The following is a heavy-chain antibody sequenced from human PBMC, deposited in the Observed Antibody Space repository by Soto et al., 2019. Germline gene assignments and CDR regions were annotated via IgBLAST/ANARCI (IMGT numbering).Heavy chain of an antibody. CDR1: GFTFSSYS. Sequence: EVQLVESGGGLVKPGRSLRLSCAASGFTFSSYSMNWVRQAPGKGLEWVSSISSSSSYIYYADSVKGRFTISRDNAKNSLYLQMNSLRAEDTAVYYCARDDEVAPIDYWGQGTLVTVSS. V-gene: IGHV3-21*01. CDR3: ARDDEVAPIDY. J-gene: IGHJ4*02. D-gene: IGHD2-15*01. CDR2: ISSSSSYI.